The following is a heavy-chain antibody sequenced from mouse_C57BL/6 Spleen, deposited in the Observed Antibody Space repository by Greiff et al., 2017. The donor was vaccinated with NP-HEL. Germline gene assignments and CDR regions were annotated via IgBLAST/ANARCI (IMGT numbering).Heavy chain of an antibody. Sequence: QVQLQQSGAELVRPGASVKLSCKASGYTFTVYYINWVKQRPGQGLEWIARIYPGSGNTYYNEKFKGKATLTAEKSSSTAYMQLSSLTSEDSAVYFCARGGNYFDYWGQGTTLTVSS. V-gene: IGHV1-76*01. CDR3: ARGGNYFDY. CDR2: IYPGSGNT. J-gene: IGHJ2*01. D-gene: IGHD1-1*02. CDR1: GYTFTVYY.